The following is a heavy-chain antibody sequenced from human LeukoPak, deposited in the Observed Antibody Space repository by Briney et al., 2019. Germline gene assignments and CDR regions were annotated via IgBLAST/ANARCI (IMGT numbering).Heavy chain of an antibody. CDR3: AGTYDYVWGSYRPPGGDY. D-gene: IGHD3-16*02. V-gene: IGHV4-61*02. Sequence: SETLSLTCTVSGGSISSGSYYWSWIRQPAGKGLEWIGRIYTSGSTNYNPSLKSRVTISVDTSKNQFSLKLSSVTAADTAVYYCAGTYDYVWGSYRPPGGDYWGQGTLVTVSS. CDR2: IYTSGST. CDR1: GGSISSGSYY. J-gene: IGHJ4*02.